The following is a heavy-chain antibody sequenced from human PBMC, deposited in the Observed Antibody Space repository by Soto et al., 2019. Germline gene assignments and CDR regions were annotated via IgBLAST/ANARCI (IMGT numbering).Heavy chain of an antibody. J-gene: IGHJ6*02. CDR1: GGSISSYF. Sequence: QVQLQESGPGLVKPSETLSLTCTVSGGSISSYFWSWIRQPPGKGLEWMGEINHSGGTNYNPALKSRVTISVNTSNNQFSLKLSSVTAADTAVYYCARFWGLPYGMDVWGQGTTVTVSS. V-gene: IGHV4-59*12. CDR2: INHSGGT. D-gene: IGHD3-16*01. CDR3: ARFWGLPYGMDV.